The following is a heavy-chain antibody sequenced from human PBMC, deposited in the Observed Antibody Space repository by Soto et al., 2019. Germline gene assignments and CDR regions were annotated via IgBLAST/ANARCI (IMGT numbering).Heavy chain of an antibody. V-gene: IGHV1-8*01. CDR3: AYILERQPTTEAFAI. CDR1: GYTFTSYD. CDR2: MNPNSGNT. Sequence: GASVKVSCKASGYTFTSYDINWVRQATGQGLEWMGWMNPNSGNTGYAQKFQGRVTMTRNTSISTAYMELSSLRSEDTAVYYCAYILERQPTTEAFAIWGQGTMVTVSS. J-gene: IGHJ3*02. D-gene: IGHD1-1*01.